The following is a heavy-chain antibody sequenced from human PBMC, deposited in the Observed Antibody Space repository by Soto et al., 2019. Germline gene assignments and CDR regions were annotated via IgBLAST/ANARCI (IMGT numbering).Heavy chain of an antibody. CDR3: AREKGGDIVVVVASTLVGGFDY. Sequence: QVQLVESGGGVVQPGRSLRLSCAASGFTFSSYAMHWVRQAPGKGLEWVAVISYDGSNKYYADSVKGRFTISRDNSKNTLYLQMNRLRAEDTAVYYCAREKGGDIVVVVASTLVGGFDYWGQGTLVTVSS. CDR1: GFTFSSYA. CDR2: ISYDGSNK. D-gene: IGHD2-15*01. V-gene: IGHV3-30-3*01. J-gene: IGHJ4*02.